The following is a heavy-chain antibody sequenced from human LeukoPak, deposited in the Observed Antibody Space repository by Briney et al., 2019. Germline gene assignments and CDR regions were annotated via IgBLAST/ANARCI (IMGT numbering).Heavy chain of an antibody. CDR2: ISYDGSNK. CDR1: GFTFSSYA. D-gene: IGHD3-3*01. Sequence: PGGSLRLSCAASGFTFSSYAMHWVREAPGKGLEWVAVISYDGSNKYYADSVKGRFTISRDNSKNTLYLQMNSLRAEDTAVYYCARDNSPDITPLSITIFGVVIPDAFDIWGQGTMATISS. CDR3: ARDNSPDITPLSITIFGVVIPDAFDI. V-gene: IGHV3-30-3*01. J-gene: IGHJ3*02.